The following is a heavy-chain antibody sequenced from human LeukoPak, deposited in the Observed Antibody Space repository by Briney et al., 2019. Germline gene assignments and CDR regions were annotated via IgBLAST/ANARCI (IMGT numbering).Heavy chain of an antibody. CDR3: ARLYGFARAFDI. CDR1: GYSISSGYY. D-gene: IGHD5-24*01. CDR2: IYHSGST. J-gene: IGHJ3*02. V-gene: IGHV4-38-2*02. Sequence: PSETLSLTCTVSGYSISSGYYWGWIRQPPGKGLEWIGSIYHSGSTYYNPSLKSRVTISVDTSKNQFSLKLSSVTAADTAVYYCARLYGFARAFDIWGQGTMVTVSS.